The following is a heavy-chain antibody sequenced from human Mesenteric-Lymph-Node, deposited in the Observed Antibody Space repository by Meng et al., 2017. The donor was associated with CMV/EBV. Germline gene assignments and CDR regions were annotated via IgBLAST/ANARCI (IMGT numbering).Heavy chain of an antibody. V-gene: IGHV3-33*06. J-gene: IGHJ4*02. CDR1: GFSFNTYG. CDR2: MWYDESNE. Sequence: GGSLRLSCAASGFSFNTYGMHWVRQAPGKGLEWVAVMWYDESNEHYADSVKGRFTISRDNSKNTLYLLMNSLRPEDTAVYYCAKAGDFGGNSGVDYWGQGTLVTVSS. D-gene: IGHD4-23*01. CDR3: AKAGDFGGNSGVDY.